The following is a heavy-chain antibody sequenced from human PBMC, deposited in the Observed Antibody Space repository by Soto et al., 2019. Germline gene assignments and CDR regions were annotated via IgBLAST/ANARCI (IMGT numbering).Heavy chain of an antibody. CDR1: GYTFTSYY. CDR2: INPSGGST. CDR3: ARAHSWLDRERYGLEDY. V-gene: IGHV1-46*01. J-gene: IGHJ4*02. D-gene: IGHD5-12*01. Sequence: ASVKVSCKASGYTFTSYYMHWVRQTPGQGLEWMGIINPSGGSTSYAQKFQGRVTMTRDTSTSTVYMELSSLRSEDTAVYYCARAHSWLDRERYGLEDYWGQGTLVTVSS.